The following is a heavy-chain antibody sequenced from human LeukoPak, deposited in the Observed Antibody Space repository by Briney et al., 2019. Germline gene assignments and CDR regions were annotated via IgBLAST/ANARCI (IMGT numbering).Heavy chain of an antibody. CDR1: GFTFSSYS. D-gene: IGHD3-10*01. V-gene: IGHV3-48*02. CDR3: ARDRGPYGSGTYGIEGFDY. J-gene: IGHJ4*02. Sequence: GGSLRLSCAASGFTFSSYSINWVRQAPGKGLEWVSYISSSSTMYYAESVRGRFTISRDNAKTSLYLQMNSLRDEDTAVYYCARDRGPYGSGTYGIEGFDYWGQGTLVTVSS. CDR2: ISSSSTM.